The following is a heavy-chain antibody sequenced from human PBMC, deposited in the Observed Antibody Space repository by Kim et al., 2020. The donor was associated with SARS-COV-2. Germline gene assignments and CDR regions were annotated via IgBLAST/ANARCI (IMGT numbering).Heavy chain of an antibody. CDR1: GFNFGSYW. CDR2: INPDGSST. Sequence: GGSLRLSCAASGFNFGSYWMHWVRQTPGRGLVWVSHINPDGSSTAYADSVKGRFTISRDNAKNTLYLQMNSLRAEDTAVYYCARDPKYNWNDVQYFDCWGQGTLVTVSS. V-gene: IGHV3-74*03. D-gene: IGHD1-20*01. CDR3: ARDPKYNWNDVQYFDC. J-gene: IGHJ4*02.